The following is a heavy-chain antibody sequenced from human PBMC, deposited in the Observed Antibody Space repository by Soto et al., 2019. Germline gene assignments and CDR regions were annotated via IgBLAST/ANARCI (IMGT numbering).Heavy chain of an antibody. J-gene: IGHJ4*02. V-gene: IGHV6-1*01. D-gene: IGHD3-9*01. CDR3: ARGYDYLTGYYIFDS. CDR2: TYYRSNWRH. Sequence: QVHLQQSGPGLVKPSQTLSLTCAISGDSVSSNTAAWNWIRSSPSRGLEWLGRTYYRSNWRHDYAVSVKSRITVNPDTSKNHFSLQLNSVTPDDTAVYYCARGYDYLTGYYIFDSWGQGTLVTVSP. CDR1: GDSVSSNTAA.